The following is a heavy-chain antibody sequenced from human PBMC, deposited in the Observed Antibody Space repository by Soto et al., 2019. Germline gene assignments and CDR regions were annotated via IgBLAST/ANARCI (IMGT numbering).Heavy chain of an antibody. CDR3: ARGHMTTVTNRVFDY. J-gene: IGHJ4*02. Sequence: GASVKVSCKASGYTFTSYAMNWVRQAPGQGLEWMGWISAYNGNTNYAQKLQGRVTMTTDTSTSTAYMELRSLRSDDTAVYYCARGHMTTVTNRVFDYWGQGTLVTVSS. CDR2: ISAYNGNT. V-gene: IGHV1-18*01. D-gene: IGHD4-17*01. CDR1: GYTFTSYA.